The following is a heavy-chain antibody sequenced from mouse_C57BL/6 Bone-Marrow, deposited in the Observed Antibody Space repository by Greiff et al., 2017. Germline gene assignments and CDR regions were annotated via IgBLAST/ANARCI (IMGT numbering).Heavy chain of an antibody. V-gene: IGHV1-31*01. D-gene: IGHD2-5*01. J-gene: IGHJ3*01. CDR1: GYSFTGYY. CDR2: IYPYNGVS. Sequence: EVQLQQSGPELVKPGASVKISCKASGYSFTGYYMHWVKQSPGNILDWIGYIYPYNGVSSYNQKFKGKATLTVDKSSSTAYMELRSLTSDDTAVYYCAIRMNSNYLAYWGQGTLVTVSA. CDR3: AIRMNSNYLAY.